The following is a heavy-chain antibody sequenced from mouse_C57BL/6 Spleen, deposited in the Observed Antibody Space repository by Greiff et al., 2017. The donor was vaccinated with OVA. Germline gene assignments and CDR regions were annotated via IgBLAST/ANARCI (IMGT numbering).Heavy chain of an antibody. D-gene: IGHD1-1*01. CDR3: AKGDYGSSYWYFDV. J-gene: IGHJ1*03. Sequence: VQLQQSGPGLVQPSQSLSITCTVSGFSLTSYGVHWVRQSPGKGLEWLGVIWRGGSTDYNAAFMSRLSITKDNSMSQVFFKMNSLQADDTAIYYCAKGDYGSSYWYFDVWGTGTTVTVSS. CDR1: GFSLTSYG. CDR2: IWRGGST. V-gene: IGHV2-5*01.